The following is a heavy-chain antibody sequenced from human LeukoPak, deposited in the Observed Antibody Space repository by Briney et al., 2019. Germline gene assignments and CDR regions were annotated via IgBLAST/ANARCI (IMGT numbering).Heavy chain of an antibody. V-gene: IGHV3-30*02. CDR3: AKVESWFGEFPGAFDI. Sequence: GGSLRLSCTASGFPFSSYGMHWVRQAPGKGLVWVTVIWPDGGTKYYADSVKGRITVSRDNSKNTLYLQMNSLRAEDTAVYYCAKVESWFGEFPGAFDIWGQGTMVTVSS. CDR1: GFPFSSYG. CDR2: IWPDGGTK. J-gene: IGHJ3*02. D-gene: IGHD3-10*01.